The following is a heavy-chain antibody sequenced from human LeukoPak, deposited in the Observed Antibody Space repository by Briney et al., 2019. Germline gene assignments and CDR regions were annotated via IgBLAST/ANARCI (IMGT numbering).Heavy chain of an antibody. Sequence: GASVKVSCKASGGTFSSYGVSWVRQAPGQGLEWMGRIIPIFGTANYAQKFQGRVTITTDESTSTAYMELSSLRSEDTAVYYCARGPYASSSGPNRLFDYWGQGTLVTVSS. CDR2: IIPIFGTA. CDR1: GGTFSSYG. CDR3: ARGPYASSSGPNRLFDY. J-gene: IGHJ4*02. D-gene: IGHD3-22*01. V-gene: IGHV1-69*05.